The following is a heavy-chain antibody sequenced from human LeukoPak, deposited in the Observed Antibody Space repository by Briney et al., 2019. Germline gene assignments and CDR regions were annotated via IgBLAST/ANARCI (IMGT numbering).Heavy chain of an antibody. CDR3: ARDNSVRDEAWWFNP. Sequence: ASVKVSCKAFGYTFTSNYMHWVRQAPGQGPEWMEVISPSGGSTTYAQKFQVRVTLTRDMSTSTDYLELSSLRSEDTAVYYCARDNSVRDEAWWFNPWGQGTLVTVSS. CDR1: GYTFTSNY. D-gene: IGHD5-24*01. J-gene: IGHJ5*02. V-gene: IGHV1-46*01. CDR2: ISPSGGST.